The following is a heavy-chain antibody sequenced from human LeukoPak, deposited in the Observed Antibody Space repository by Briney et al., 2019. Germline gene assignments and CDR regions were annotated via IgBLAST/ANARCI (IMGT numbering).Heavy chain of an antibody. D-gene: IGHD5-18*01. CDR2: IYPGDSDT. V-gene: IGHV5-51*01. CDR3: ARNPSYSYGFDY. J-gene: IGHJ4*02. Sequence: MGIIYPGDSDTRYSPSFQGQVTISADKSISTAYLQWSSLEASDTAMYYCARNPSYSYGFDYWGQGTLVTVSS.